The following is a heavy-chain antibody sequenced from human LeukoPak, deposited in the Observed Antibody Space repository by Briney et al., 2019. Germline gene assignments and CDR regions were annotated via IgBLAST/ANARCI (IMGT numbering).Heavy chain of an antibody. CDR3: AVGYCTNGVCPGWFDP. CDR1: GYTFTGYY. J-gene: IGHJ5*02. CDR2: INPNSGGT. V-gene: IGHV1-2*02. D-gene: IGHD2-8*01. Sequence: GASVKVSYKASGYTFTGYYMHWVRQAPGQGLEWMGWINPNSGGTNYAQKFQGRVTMTRDTSISTAYMELSRLRSDDTAVYYCAVGYCTNGVCPGWFDPWGQGTLVTVSS.